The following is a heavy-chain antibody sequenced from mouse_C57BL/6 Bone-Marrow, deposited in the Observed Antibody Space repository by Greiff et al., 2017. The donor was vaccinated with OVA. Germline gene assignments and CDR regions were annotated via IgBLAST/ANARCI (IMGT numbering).Heavy chain of an antibody. CDR2: IWTGGGT. Sequence: QVQLQQSGPGLVAPSQCLSITCTVSGFSLTSYAISWVRQPPGKGLEWLGVIWTGGGTNYNSAIIYSMSISKDNSTSQAFLIMNSLQTDDTARYYCARRRAYWGQGTLVTVSA. J-gene: IGHJ3*01. CDR1: GFSLTSYA. CDR3: ARRRAY. V-gene: IGHV2-9-1*01.